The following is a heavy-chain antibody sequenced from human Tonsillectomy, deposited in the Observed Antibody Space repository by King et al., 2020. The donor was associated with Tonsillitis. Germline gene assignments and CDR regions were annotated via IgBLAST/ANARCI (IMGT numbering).Heavy chain of an antibody. CDR3: AKTRRGYSYGPYFDY. Sequence: QVQLVESGGGVVQPGRSLRLSCAASGFIFRSFDMHWVRQAPGKGLEWVAVMSYDGNIKYYADSVKGRFTISRDNSKNTFYLQMNSLRAEDTAIYYCAKTRRGYSYGPYFDYWGQGTLVTVSS. V-gene: IGHV3-30*18. J-gene: IGHJ4*02. D-gene: IGHD5-18*01. CDR2: MSYDGNIK. CDR1: GFIFRSFD.